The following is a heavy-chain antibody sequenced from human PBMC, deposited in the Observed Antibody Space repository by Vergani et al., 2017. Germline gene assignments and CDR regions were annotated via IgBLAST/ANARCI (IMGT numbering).Heavy chain of an antibody. D-gene: IGHD5-12*01. J-gene: IGHJ4*02. V-gene: IGHV3-23*01. CDR2: VSGSSATP. Sequence: EVQLLESGGGLVQPGGSLRLSCAASGFSFPGYAMSWVRQAPGKGLEWVSSVSGSSATPYYADSVKGRFIIPRDNSKNTLHLQMNSLRADDTAVYYCTKGSRGYTGYFFDYWGQGTLATVSS. CDR1: GFSFPGYA. CDR3: TKGSRGYTGYFFDY.